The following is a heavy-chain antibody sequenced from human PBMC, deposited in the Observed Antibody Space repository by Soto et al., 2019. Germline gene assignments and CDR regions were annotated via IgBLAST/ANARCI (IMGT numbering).Heavy chain of an antibody. CDR3: ARGGSGYPWFNEF. CDR1: GGLFSSYH. J-gene: IGHJ4*02. Sequence: QEQLVQSGAELKKPGSSVKVSCKASGGLFSSYHISWVRQVPVQGLEWMGGIIPVFQTAYYTQRFQGRVTITADESTNTAYMELSSLRSEDTAIYYCARGGSGYPWFNEFWGQGTLVTVSS. D-gene: IGHD3-22*01. V-gene: IGHV1-69*01. CDR2: IIPVFQTA.